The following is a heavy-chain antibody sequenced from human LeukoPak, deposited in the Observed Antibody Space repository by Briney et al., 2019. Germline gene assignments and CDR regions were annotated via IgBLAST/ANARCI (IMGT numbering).Heavy chain of an antibody. V-gene: IGHV3-7*01. Sequence: GGSQRLSCAASGFSFSSHWMSWVRQAPGKGLEWVANIKQDGGEKYYVDSVKGRFAISRDNAKNLLYLEMNSLSAEDTALYYCARERWAEYYLDYWGQGTLVTVSS. CDR3: ARERWAEYYLDY. D-gene: IGHD2/OR15-2a*01. J-gene: IGHJ4*02. CDR1: GFSFSSHW. CDR2: IKQDGGEK.